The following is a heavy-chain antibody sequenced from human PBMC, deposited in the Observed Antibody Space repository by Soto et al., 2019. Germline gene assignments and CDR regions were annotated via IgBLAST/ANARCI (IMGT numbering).Heavy chain of an antibody. CDR2: IFSSGTT. D-gene: IGHD3-16*01. CDR3: ARVPSPFDFYYAMDV. V-gene: IGHV4-30-4*02. Sequence: SETLSLTCNVSGDSIGSGNKYWRWIRQAPGKGLEWIGYIFSSGTTYYNPSLKSRLTMSLDTSQHQFSLKLNTVTAADTAVYFCARVPSPFDFYYAMDVWGQGTTVTVSS. J-gene: IGHJ6*02. CDR1: GDSIGSGNKY.